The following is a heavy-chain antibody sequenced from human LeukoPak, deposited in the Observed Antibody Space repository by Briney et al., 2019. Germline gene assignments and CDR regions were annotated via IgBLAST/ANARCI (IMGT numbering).Heavy chain of an antibody. V-gene: IGHV3-30*18. Sequence: GGSLRLSCAASGFTFSSYGMHWVRQAPGKGLEWVAVISYDGSNKYYADSVKGRFTISRDNSKNTLYLQMNSLRAEDTAVYYCAKGTGYSYGFFYYGMDVWGQGTTVTVSS. CDR3: AKGTGYSYGFFYYGMDV. CDR1: GFTFSSYG. D-gene: IGHD5-18*01. J-gene: IGHJ6*02. CDR2: ISYDGSNK.